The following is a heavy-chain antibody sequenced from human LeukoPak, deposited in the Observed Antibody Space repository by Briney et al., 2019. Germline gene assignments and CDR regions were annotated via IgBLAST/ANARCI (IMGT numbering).Heavy chain of an antibody. CDR2: IVVGSGNT. J-gene: IGHJ4*02. CDR3: ARTSSYGYEPFDY. D-gene: IGHD5-12*01. V-gene: IGHV1-58*02. CDR1: GFTFTSSA. Sequence: SVKVSCKASGFTFTSSAMQWVRQARGQRLEWIGWIVVGSGNTNYAQKFQERVTITRDMSTSTAYMELSSLRSEDTVVYYCARTSSYGYEPFDYWGQGTLVTVSS.